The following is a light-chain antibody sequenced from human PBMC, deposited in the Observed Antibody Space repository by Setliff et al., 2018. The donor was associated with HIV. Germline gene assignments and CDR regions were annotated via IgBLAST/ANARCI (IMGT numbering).Light chain of an antibody. CDR2: EVS. CDR3: CSYAGSGTYV. Sequence: QSALTQPASVSGSPGQSITISCTGTSSDVGSYNLVSWFQQRPGKAPKLIIYEVSQWPSGVSNRFSGSKSGNTASLTISGLQAEDETDYYCCSYAGSGTYVFGSGTKVTVL. V-gene: IGLV2-23*02. CDR1: SSDVGSYNL. J-gene: IGLJ1*01.